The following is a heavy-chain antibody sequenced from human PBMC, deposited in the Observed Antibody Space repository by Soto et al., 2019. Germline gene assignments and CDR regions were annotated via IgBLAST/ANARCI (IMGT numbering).Heavy chain of an antibody. Sequence: SVKVSCKASGGTFSSYSISWVLQAPGEGLEWMGGIIPIFGTANYAQKFQGRVTITADKSTSTAYMELSSLRSEDTAVYYCATYSSSWYSGYWGQGTLVTVSS. D-gene: IGHD6-13*01. CDR1: GGTFSSYS. CDR3: ATYSSSWYSGY. V-gene: IGHV1-69*06. CDR2: IIPIFGTA. J-gene: IGHJ4*02.